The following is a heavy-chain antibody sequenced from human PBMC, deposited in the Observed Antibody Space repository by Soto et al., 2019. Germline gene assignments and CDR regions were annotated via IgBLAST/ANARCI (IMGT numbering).Heavy chain of an antibody. CDR1: GYTFTSYG. V-gene: IGHV1-18*01. Sequence: ASVKVSCKASGYTFTSYGISWVRQAPGQGVEWMGWISAYNGNTNYAQKLQGRVTMTTDTSTSTAYMELRSLRSDDTAVYYCARDGGLRGAYYYYYYMDVWGKGTTVTVSS. CDR3: ARDGGLRGAYYYYYYMDV. J-gene: IGHJ6*03. CDR2: ISAYNGNT. D-gene: IGHD3-3*01.